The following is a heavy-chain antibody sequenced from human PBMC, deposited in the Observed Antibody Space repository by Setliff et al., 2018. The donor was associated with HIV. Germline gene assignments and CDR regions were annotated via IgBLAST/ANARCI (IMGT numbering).Heavy chain of an antibody. D-gene: IGHD2-15*01. Sequence: SETLSLTCTGSGGSISSSSYFWGWIRQPPGKGLEWIGIIYYSGSTYYNPSLRSRVTISVDKSKDQFSLKLSSVTAADTAVYYCARTETKAKGWHYYYYMDVWGKGTTVTVSS. CDR3: ARTETKAKGWHYYYYMDV. J-gene: IGHJ6*03. V-gene: IGHV4-39*07. CDR2: IYYSGST. CDR1: GGSISSSSYF.